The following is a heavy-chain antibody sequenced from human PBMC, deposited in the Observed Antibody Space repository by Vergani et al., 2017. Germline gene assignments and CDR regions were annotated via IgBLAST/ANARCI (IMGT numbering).Heavy chain of an antibody. Sequence: QVQVVQSGAEVKKSGASVKVSCKTSVYTFSNYYMPWVRQAPGQGLEWMGIINPSGGHTNYAQKFQGRVTMTRDTSTSTVYMELSSLRSEDTAIYYWARGDYGILTGYRYWGQGTRVTVSA. V-gene: IGHV1-46*03. CDR2: INPSGGHT. CDR1: VYTFSNYY. D-gene: IGHD3-9*01. CDR3: ARGDYGILTGYRY. J-gene: IGHJ4*02.